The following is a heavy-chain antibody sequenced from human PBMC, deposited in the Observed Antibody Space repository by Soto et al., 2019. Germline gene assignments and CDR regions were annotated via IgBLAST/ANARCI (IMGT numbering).Heavy chain of an antibody. D-gene: IGHD6-13*01. J-gene: IGHJ6*03. CDR3: ARDPAYSSSWPRYYYYYLDG. Sequence: ASVKVSCKASGYTFTSYAMHWVRQAPGQRLEWMGWINAGNGNTKYSQKFQGRVTITRDTSASTAYMELSSLRSEDTAVYYCARDPAYSSSWPRYYYYYLDGWGKGTTVTVSS. V-gene: IGHV1-3*01. CDR2: INAGNGNT. CDR1: GYTFTSYA.